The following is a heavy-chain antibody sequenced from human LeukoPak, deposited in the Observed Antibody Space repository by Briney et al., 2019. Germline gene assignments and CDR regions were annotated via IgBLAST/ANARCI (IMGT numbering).Heavy chain of an antibody. J-gene: IGHJ4*02. Sequence: PSETLSLTCIVSGGSISSGGYYWSWIRQHPGKGLEWIGYIYYSGSTYYNPSLKSRVTISVDTSKNQFSLKLSSVTAADTAVYYCARVPYSGSYYPDYWGQGTLVTVSS. CDR3: ARVPYSGSYYPDY. CDR2: IYYSGST. CDR1: GGSISSGGYY. D-gene: IGHD1-26*01. V-gene: IGHV4-31*03.